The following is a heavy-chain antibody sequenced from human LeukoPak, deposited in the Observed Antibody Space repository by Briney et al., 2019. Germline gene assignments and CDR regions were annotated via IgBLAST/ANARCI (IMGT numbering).Heavy chain of an antibody. D-gene: IGHD2-15*01. J-gene: IGHJ4*02. V-gene: IGHV3-23*01. CDR2: ISGSGGST. CDR3: AKVPLVVAATPAGFDY. Sequence: AGGSLRLSCAASGFTFSSYAMSWVRQAPGKGLEWVSAISGSGGSTYYADSVKGRFTISRDNSKNTLYLQMNSLRAEDTAVYYCAKVPLVVAATPAGFDYWGQGTLVTVSS. CDR1: GFTFSSYA.